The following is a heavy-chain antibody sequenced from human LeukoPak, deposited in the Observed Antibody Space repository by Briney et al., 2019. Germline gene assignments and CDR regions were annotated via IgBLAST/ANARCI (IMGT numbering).Heavy chain of an antibody. CDR3: AKDLDLVGATVGY. D-gene: IGHD1-26*01. CDR1: GFTFSSYA. J-gene: IGHJ4*02. V-gene: IGHV3-23*01. CDR2: IIGSGVST. Sequence: GGSLRLSCAASGFTFSSYAMNWVRQAPGRGLEWVSTIIGSGVSTFYADSVKGRFTISRDNSKNTLYLQVNSLGAEDTAVYYCAKDLDLVGATVGYWGQGTLVTVSS.